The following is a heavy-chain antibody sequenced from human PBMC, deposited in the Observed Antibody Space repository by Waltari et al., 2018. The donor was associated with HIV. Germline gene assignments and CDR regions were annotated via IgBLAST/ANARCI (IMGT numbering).Heavy chain of an antibody. CDR3: ARHLGAAAGYFDS. CDR1: GGSISSSSYY. CDR2: IYYRGST. Sequence: QLQLQESGPGLVKPSETLSLTCTVSGGSISSSSYYWGWIRQPPGKGLGWIGGIYYRGSTYYNPSLDSRIAISVDSSKDEFSLNLRSVAAADTAVYYCARHLGAAAGYFDSWSQGTLVTVSS. V-gene: IGHV4-39*01. J-gene: IGHJ4*02. D-gene: IGHD6-13*01.